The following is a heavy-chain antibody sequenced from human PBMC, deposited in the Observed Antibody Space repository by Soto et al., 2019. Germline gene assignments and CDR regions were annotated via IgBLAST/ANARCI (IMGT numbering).Heavy chain of an antibody. CDR2: ISGSGGST. Sequence: GGSLRLSCAASGFTFSSYAMSWVRQAPGKGLEWVSAISGSGGSTYYADSVKGRFTISRDNSKNTLYLQMNSLRAEDTAVYYCAVQGSYYDILTGYLDYWGQGTLVTVSS. CDR1: GFTFSSYA. D-gene: IGHD3-9*01. V-gene: IGHV3-23*01. CDR3: AVQGSYYDILTGYLDY. J-gene: IGHJ4*02.